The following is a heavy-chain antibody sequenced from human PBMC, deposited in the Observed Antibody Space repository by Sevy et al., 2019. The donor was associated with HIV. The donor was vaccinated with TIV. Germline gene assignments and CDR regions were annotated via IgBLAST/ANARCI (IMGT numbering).Heavy chain of an antibody. D-gene: IGHD3-22*01. V-gene: IGHV3-11*01. CDR2: ISMNGDAT. CDR1: GFIFTDYY. Sequence: GGSLRLSCAASGFIFTDYYMTWIRQLPEKGLEYISQISMNGDATNYAHSVKGRFTVSRDNAKKSLYLQMDNLGVEDTAVYYCAKGRAEYYYDSSGLYYFDYWGQGTLVTVSS. CDR3: AKGRAEYYYDSSGLYYFDY. J-gene: IGHJ4*02.